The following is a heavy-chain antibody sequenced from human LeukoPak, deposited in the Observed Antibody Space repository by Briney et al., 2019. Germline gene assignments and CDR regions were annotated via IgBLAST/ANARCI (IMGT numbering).Heavy chain of an antibody. V-gene: IGHV3-23*01. CDR2: ISTSGGTT. J-gene: IGHJ4*02. CDR3: AIMHRYYDGSGYWVQ. Sequence: GGSLRLSCAASGFTFSSYAMSWVRQAPGKGLEWVSGISTSGGTTSYADSVKGRFTISRDNPRNTLYMQMNALRAEDTAVYYCAIMHRYYDGSGYWVQWGQGTLVTVSS. D-gene: IGHD3-22*01. CDR1: GFTFSSYA.